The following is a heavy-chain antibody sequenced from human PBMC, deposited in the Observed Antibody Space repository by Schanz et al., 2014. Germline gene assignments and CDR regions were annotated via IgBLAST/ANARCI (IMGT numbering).Heavy chain of an antibody. CDR2: FNDGGVNK. Sequence: VQLVESGGGLVQPGRSLRLSCAASGFTFSSYGMHWVRQAPGKGLEWVSSFNDGGVNKYYADSVKGRFTISSDNSKSTLYLQMSSLRAEDTAVYYCAKSQGSSFDSWGQGTLVTVSS. D-gene: IGHD6-13*01. V-gene: IGHV3-NL1*01. CDR1: GFTFSSYG. J-gene: IGHJ4*02. CDR3: AKSQGSSFDS.